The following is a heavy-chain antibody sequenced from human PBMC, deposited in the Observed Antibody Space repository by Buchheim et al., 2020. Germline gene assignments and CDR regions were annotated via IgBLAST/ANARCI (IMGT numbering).Heavy chain of an antibody. CDR2: IDPGDSDT. J-gene: IGHJ4*02. V-gene: IGHV5-51*01. CDR1: GYRFTSYW. D-gene: IGHD1-26*01. CDR3: ATLPGSWDRFDY. Sequence: EVQLVQSGAEVKKPGETLKISCKGSGYRFTSYWIAWVRQMPGKGLEWMRVIDPGDSDTRYSPSFQGQVTIAADKSIRTAYLQWSSLRASDTAIYYCATLPGSWDRFDYWGQGTL.